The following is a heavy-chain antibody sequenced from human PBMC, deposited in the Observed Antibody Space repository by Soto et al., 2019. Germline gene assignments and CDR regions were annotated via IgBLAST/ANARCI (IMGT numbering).Heavy chain of an antibody. J-gene: IGHJ4*02. V-gene: IGHV4-30-4*01. Sequence: QVQLQESGPGLVKPSQTLSLTCTVSGGSISSGDYYWSWIRQPPGKGLEWIGYKYYSGSTYYNPSLKSPVTISVDTSKDQFSRKLSSVTAADTAVYECVRVQGGGRGMVHNYWGQGTLVTVSS. CDR1: GGSISSGDYY. D-gene: IGHD2-15*01. CDR3: VRVQGGGRGMVHNY. CDR2: KYYSGST.